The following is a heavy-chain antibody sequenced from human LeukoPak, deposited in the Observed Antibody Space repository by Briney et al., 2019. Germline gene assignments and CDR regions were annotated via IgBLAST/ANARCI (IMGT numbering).Heavy chain of an antibody. J-gene: IGHJ4*02. CDR1: GGSFSGYY. CDR2: INHSGST. CDR3: ARAYRTSYYFDY. D-gene: IGHD6-6*01. V-gene: IGHV4-34*01. Sequence: PSETLSLTCAVYGGSFSGYYWSWIRQPPGKGLEWIGEINHSGSTNYNPSLKSRVTISVDTSKNQFSLKLSSVTAADTAVYYCARAYRTSYYFDYWGQGTLVTVSS.